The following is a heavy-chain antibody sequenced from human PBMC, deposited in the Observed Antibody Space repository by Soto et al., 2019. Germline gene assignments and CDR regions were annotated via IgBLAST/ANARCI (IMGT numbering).Heavy chain of an antibody. V-gene: IGHV1-69*13. D-gene: IGHD6-13*01. J-gene: IGHJ4*02. CDR3: ASSGEGYSSSWYFRGFDY. CDR1: GCSFSRYA. CDR2: IIPIFGTA. Sequence: SVKVSCKASGCSFSRYAISWLRLDPRQVLEWMGGIIPIFGTANYAQKFQGRVTITADESTSTAYMELSSLRSEDTAVYYCASSGEGYSSSWYFRGFDYWGQGTLVTVSS.